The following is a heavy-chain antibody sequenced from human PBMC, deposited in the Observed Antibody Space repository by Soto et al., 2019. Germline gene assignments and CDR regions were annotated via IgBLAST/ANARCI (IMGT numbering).Heavy chain of an antibody. CDR3: ARDRGPSSGYYPYWFDP. V-gene: IGHV1-69*12. CDR2: IIPIFGTA. Sequence: QVQLVQSGAEVKKPGSSVKVSCKASGGTFSSYAITWVRQAPGQGLEWIGGIIPIFGTANYAQKFQGRVTITADESTSTAYMELISLRSEDTALYYCARDRGPSSGYYPYWFDPWGQGTLVTVSS. J-gene: IGHJ5*02. D-gene: IGHD3-22*01. CDR1: GGTFSSYA.